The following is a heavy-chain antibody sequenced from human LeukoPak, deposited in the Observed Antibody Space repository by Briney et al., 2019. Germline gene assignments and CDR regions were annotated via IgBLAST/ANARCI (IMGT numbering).Heavy chain of an antibody. CDR3: AKDSIPAAAAVYYYYGMDV. V-gene: IGHV3-43*02. CDR2: ISWDGGST. Sequence: GGSLRLSCAASGFTFSSYGMHWVRQAPGKGLEWVSLISWDGGSTYYADSVKGRFTISRDNSKNSLYLQMNSLRTEDTALYYCAKDSIPAAAAVYYYYGMDVWGQGTTVTVSS. J-gene: IGHJ6*02. D-gene: IGHD6-13*01. CDR1: GFTFSSYG.